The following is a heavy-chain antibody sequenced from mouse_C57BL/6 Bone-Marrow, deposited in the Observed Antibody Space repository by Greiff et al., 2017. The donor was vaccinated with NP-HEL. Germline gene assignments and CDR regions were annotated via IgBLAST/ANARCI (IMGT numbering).Heavy chain of an antibody. CDR1: GFTFSSYA. V-gene: IGHV5-4*01. Sequence: EVHLVESGGGLVKPGGSLKLSCAASGFTFSSYAMSWVRQTPEKRLEWVATISDGGSYTYYPDNVKGRFTISRDTAKNNLYLQMSHLKSEDTAMYYCARERRGNYVDYWGQGTTLTVSS. CDR3: ARERRGNYVDY. J-gene: IGHJ2*01. CDR2: ISDGGSYT.